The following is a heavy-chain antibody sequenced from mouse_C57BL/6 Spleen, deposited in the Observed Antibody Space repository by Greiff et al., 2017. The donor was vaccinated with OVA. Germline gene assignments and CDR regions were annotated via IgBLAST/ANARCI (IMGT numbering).Heavy chain of an antibody. Sequence: QSGPGLVKPSQSLSLPCSVTGYSITSGYYWNWIRQFPGNKLEWMGYISYDGSNNYNPSLKNRISITRDTSKNQFFLKLNSVTTEDTATYYCARDPLAYWGQGTLVTVSA. CDR3: ARDPLAY. CDR1: GYSITSGYY. V-gene: IGHV3-6*01. J-gene: IGHJ3*01. CDR2: ISYDGSN.